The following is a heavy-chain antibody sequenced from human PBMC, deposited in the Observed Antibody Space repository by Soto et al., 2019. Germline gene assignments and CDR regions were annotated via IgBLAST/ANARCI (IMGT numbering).Heavy chain of an antibody. Sequence: QVQLQESGPGLVEPSQTLALTCTVSGDSISNGYYTWSWIRQPPGKDLSLIGHIYKSVNTYSNPSLKSRVTIPADTSKNQFSLKLSSVTAADTAVYYCARGPSGDKVDYWGQGTLVTVSS. CDR2: IYKSVNT. CDR1: GDSISNGYYT. CDR3: ARGPSGDKVDY. V-gene: IGHV4-30-4*01. J-gene: IGHJ4*02. D-gene: IGHD3-10*01.